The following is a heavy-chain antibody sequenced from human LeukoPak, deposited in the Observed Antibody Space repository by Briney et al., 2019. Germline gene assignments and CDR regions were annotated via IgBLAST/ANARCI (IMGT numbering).Heavy chain of an antibody. CDR1: GHTFTSYG. CDR2: ISAYNGNT. CDR3: ARDLITIFGVVITRYGMDV. V-gene: IGHV1-18*01. D-gene: IGHD3-3*01. J-gene: IGHJ6*02. Sequence: ASVKVSCKASGHTFTSYGISWVRQAPGQGLEWMGWISAYNGNTNYAQKLQGRVTMTTDTSTSTAYMELRSLRSDDTAVYYCARDLITIFGVVITRYGMDVWGQGTTVTVSS.